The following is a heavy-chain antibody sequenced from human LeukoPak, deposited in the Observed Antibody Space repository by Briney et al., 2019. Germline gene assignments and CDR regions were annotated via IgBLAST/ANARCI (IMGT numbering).Heavy chain of an antibody. CDR1: GGSFSGYY. V-gene: IGHV4-34*01. D-gene: IGHD6-13*01. CDR3: AREGSSCFDY. J-gene: IGHJ4*02. CDR2: INHSGST. Sequence: SETLSLTCAVYGGSFSGYYRSWIRQPPGKGLEWIGEINHSGSTNYNPSLKSRVTISVDTSKNQFSLKLSSVTAADTAVYYCAREGSSCFDYWGQGTLVTVSS.